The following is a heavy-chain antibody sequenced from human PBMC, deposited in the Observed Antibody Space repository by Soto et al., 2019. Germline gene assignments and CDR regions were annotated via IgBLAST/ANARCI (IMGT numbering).Heavy chain of an antibody. CDR1: GFSFDDYA. V-gene: IGHV3-9*01. CDR2: ISWNSGTI. D-gene: IGHD2-8*02. Sequence: SLRLSCAASGFSFDDYAMHWVRQAPGKGLEWVSGISWNSGTIGYADSVKGRFTISRDNAKNSLYLQMNSLRAEDTALYYCAKSTGGTANGMGVWGQGT. CDR3: AKSTGGTANGMGV. J-gene: IGHJ6*02.